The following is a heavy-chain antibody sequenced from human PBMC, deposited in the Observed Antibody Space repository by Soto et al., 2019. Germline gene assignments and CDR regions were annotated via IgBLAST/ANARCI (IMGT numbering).Heavy chain of an antibody. CDR2: ISGGGDGT. CDR3: AKKGLGSLKTFCSNSDCHYAFDL. Sequence: PGGSLSLSCAASGFTFINYAMIWVRQAPGKGLEWVSTISGGGDGTYYADSVKGHFTISRDNSKNTLYLQMNSLRAEDTAIYYCAKKGLGSLKTFCSNSDCHYAFDLWGQGTVVTVSS. J-gene: IGHJ3*01. D-gene: IGHD2-8*01. CDR1: GFTFINYA. V-gene: IGHV3-23*01.